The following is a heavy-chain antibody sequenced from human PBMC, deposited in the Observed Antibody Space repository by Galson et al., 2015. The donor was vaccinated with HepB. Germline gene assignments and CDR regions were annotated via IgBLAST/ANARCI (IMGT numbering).Heavy chain of an antibody. D-gene: IGHD3-10*01. Sequence: SLRLSCAASGFSFSTYAMHWVRQAPGKGLEWLTVISFDGNKKYYADSVKGRFTVSRDNSNNTVYLQVDRSRADDTAVYFCAKALGGSGRYWGQQEFLGVDICGMNVWGQGTTVTVSS. V-gene: IGHV3-30*18. J-gene: IGHJ6*02. CDR1: GFSFSTYA. CDR2: ISFDGNKK. CDR3: AKALGGSGRYWGQQEFLGVDICGMNV.